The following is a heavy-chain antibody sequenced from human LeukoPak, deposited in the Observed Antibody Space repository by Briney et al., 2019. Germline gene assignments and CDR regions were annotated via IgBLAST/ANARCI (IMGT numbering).Heavy chain of an antibody. CDR3: ASPNAYDFWSGYHH. J-gene: IGHJ5*02. V-gene: IGHV1-2*02. CDR2: INPNSGGT. CDR1: GYILTNYY. D-gene: IGHD3-3*01. Sequence: ASVRVSCKASGYILTNYYMHWVRQAPGQGLEWMGWINPNSGGTNYAQKFQGRVTMTRDTSISTAYMELSRLRSDDTAVYYCASPNAYDFWSGYHHWGQGTLVTVSS.